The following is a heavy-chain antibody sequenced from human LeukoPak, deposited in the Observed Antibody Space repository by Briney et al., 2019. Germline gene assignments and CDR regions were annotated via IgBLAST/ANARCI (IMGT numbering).Heavy chain of an antibody. Sequence: GASVKVSCKASGYTFTSYDINWVRQAPGQGLEWMGIINPSGGSTSYAQKFQGRVTMTRDMSTSAVYMELSSLRSEDTAVYYCARDSDDFWSGYSPVHYYYYMDVWGKGTTVTVSS. V-gene: IGHV1-46*01. CDR2: INPSGGST. J-gene: IGHJ6*03. CDR3: ARDSDDFWSGYSPVHYYYYMDV. CDR1: GYTFTSYD. D-gene: IGHD3-3*01.